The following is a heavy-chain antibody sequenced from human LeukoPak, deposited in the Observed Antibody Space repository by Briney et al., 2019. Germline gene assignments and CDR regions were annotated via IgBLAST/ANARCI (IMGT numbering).Heavy chain of an antibody. CDR3: ARDSGGYDSGAFDI. D-gene: IGHD5-12*01. CDR2: IYYSGST. V-gene: IGHV4-59*12. Sequence: PSETLSLTCTVSGGSISSYYWSWIRQPPGKGLEWIGYIYYSGSTNYNPSLKSRVTISVDTSKNQFSLKRSSVTAADTAVYYCARDSGGYDSGAFDIWGQGTMVTVSS. J-gene: IGHJ3*02. CDR1: GGSISSYY.